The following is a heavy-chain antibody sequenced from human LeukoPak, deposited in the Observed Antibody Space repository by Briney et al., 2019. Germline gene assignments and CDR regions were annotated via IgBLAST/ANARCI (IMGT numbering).Heavy chain of an antibody. D-gene: IGHD5-24*01. CDR3: ASCKDGYNYFGY. Sequence: GGSLRLSCAASGFTVSSNYMSWVRQAPGKGLEWVSAIYSGGSTYYADSVKGRFTISRDDSKNTLYLQINSLRAEDTAVYYCASCKDGYNYFGYWGQGTLVTVSS. CDR2: IYSGGST. CDR1: GFTVSSNY. J-gene: IGHJ4*02. V-gene: IGHV3-53*01.